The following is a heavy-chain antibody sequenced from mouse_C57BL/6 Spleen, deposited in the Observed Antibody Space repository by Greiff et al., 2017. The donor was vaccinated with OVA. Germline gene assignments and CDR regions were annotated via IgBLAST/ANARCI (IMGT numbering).Heavy chain of an antibody. J-gene: IGHJ1*03. CDR3: ARDIQLGGYFDV. CDR1: GFTFSSYA. D-gene: IGHD4-1*02. Sequence: DVMLVESGGGLVKPGGSLKLSCAASGFTFSSYAMSWVRQTPEKRLEWVATISDGGSYTYYPDNVKGRITISRDNAKNNLYLQLSHLKSEDTAMYYCARDIQLGGYFDVWGTGTTVTVSS. V-gene: IGHV5-4*01. CDR2: ISDGGSYT.